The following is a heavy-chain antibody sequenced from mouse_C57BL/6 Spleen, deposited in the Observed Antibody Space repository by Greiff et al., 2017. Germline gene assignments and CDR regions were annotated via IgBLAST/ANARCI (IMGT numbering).Heavy chain of an antibody. D-gene: IGHD1-1*01. CDR3: ARHYYGRSYWYFDV. Sequence: QVQLKQSGPGLVAPSQSLSITCTVSGFSLTSYGVHWVRQPPGKGLEWLVVIWSDGSTTYNSALKSRLSISKVNAKSQVFFKMNSLQTDDTAMYYCARHYYGRSYWYFDVWGTGTTVTVSS. J-gene: IGHJ1*03. CDR2: IWSDGST. V-gene: IGHV2-6-1*01. CDR1: GFSLTSYG.